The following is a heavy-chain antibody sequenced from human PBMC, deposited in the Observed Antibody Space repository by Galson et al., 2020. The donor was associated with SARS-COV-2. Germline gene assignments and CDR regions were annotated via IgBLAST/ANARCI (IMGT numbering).Heavy chain of an antibody. Sequence: GGSLRLSCAASGFIFGDYGMTWVRQVPGKGLEWDSGINWSGGTTVYADSVKGRFTISRDNAKNSLYLQMRSLRVEDTAFYYCARKVYYGSGNDVWGQGTTVTVSS. D-gene: IGHD3-10*01. CDR2: INWSGGTT. CDR3: ARKVYYGSGNDV. V-gene: IGHV3-20*04. CDR1: GFIFGDYG. J-gene: IGHJ6*02.